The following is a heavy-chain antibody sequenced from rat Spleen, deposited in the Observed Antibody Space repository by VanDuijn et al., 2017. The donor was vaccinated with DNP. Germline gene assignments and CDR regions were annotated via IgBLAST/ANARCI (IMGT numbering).Heavy chain of an antibody. CDR1: GFTFSDYY. CDR3: ARANFDY. J-gene: IGHJ2*01. Sequence: EVQLVESGGGLVQPGRSLKLSCAASGFTFSDYYMAWVRQAPKKGLEWVASISYEGISTYYGDSVKGRFTISRDNAKSTLYLQMNSLRSEDTATYYCARANFDYWGQGVMVTVSS. CDR2: ISYEGIST. V-gene: IGHV5-22*01.